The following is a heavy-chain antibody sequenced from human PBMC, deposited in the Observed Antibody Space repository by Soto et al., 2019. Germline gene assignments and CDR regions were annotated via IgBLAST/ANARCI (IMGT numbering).Heavy chain of an antibody. V-gene: IGHV4-61*01. CDR3: ARERGYCTNGVCYTLYWFDP. Sequence: SETLSLTCPVSGGSVSSGIYYWSWIRQPPGKGLEWIGYIYYSGSTNYNPSLKSRVTISVDTSKNQFSLKLSSVTAADTAVYYCARERGYCTNGVCYTLYWFDPWGQGTLVTVSS. CDR1: GGSVSSGIYY. J-gene: IGHJ5*02. CDR2: IYYSGST. D-gene: IGHD2-8*01.